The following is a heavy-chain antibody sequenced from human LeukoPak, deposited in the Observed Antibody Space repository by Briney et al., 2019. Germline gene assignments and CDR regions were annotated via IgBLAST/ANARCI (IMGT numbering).Heavy chain of an antibody. J-gene: IGHJ5*02. CDR2: MNSDGSST. CDR3: ARALAVAGTGGFDP. Sequence: GGSLRLSCAASGFTFSNYWMHWVRQAPGKGLVWVARMNSDGSSTSYADSVKGRFTISRDNAKNTLYLQMNSLRAEDTAVYYCARALAVAGTGGFDPWGQGTLVTVSS. CDR1: GFTFSNYW. D-gene: IGHD6-19*01. V-gene: IGHV3-74*01.